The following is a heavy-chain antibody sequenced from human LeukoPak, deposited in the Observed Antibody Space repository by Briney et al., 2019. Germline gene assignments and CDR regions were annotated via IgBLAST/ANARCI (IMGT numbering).Heavy chain of an antibody. J-gene: IGHJ3*02. CDR2: ISAYNGNT. D-gene: IGHD3-10*01. Sequence: ASVKVSCKASGYTFTSYGISWVRQAPGQGLEWMGWISAYNGNTNYAQKLQGRVTMITDTSTSTAYMELRSLRSDDTAVYYCARDQEGRVGYGSGSYYPLDAFDIWGQGTMVTVSS. V-gene: IGHV1-18*01. CDR1: GYTFTSYG. CDR3: ARDQEGRVGYGSGSYYPLDAFDI.